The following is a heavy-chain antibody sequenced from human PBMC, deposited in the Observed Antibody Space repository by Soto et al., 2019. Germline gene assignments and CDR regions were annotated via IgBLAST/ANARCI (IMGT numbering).Heavy chain of an antibody. J-gene: IGHJ2*01. D-gene: IGHD6-13*01. CDR2: IIPIFGTA. Sequence: SVKVSCRASGGTFISYAIIWVRQAPGQGLEWMGGIIPIFGTANYAQKFQGRVTITADESTSTAYMELSSLRSEDTAVYYCARGSSRWYFDLWGRGTLVTVSS. CDR3: ARGSSRWYFDL. CDR1: GGTFISYA. V-gene: IGHV1-69*01.